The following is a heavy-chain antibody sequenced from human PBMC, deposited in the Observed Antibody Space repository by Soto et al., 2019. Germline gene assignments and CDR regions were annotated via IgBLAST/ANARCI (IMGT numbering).Heavy chain of an antibody. Sequence: QVQLVQSGAEVKKPGSSVKVSCKASGGTFSSYAISWVRQAPGQGLEWMGGIIPIFGTANYAQKFQGRVTITADESTGPASMERSSLRSEDTAVYYCATHPMATTTYYSGMDVWAKGPRSPSP. CDR1: GGTFSSYA. CDR3: ATHPMATTTYYSGMDV. CDR2: IIPIFGTA. D-gene: IGHD5-12*01. V-gene: IGHV1-69*12. J-gene: IGHJ6*02.